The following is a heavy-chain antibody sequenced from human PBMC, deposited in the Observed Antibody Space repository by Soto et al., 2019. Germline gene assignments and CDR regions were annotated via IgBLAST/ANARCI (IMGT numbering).Heavy chain of an antibody. D-gene: IGHD2-2*01. J-gene: IGHJ6*02. Sequence: QVQLVQSGAEVKKPGSSVKVSCKASGGTFSRYSITWVRPAPGHGLEWIGRIIAIFGIASYAQKFQGRVTITADESTSTAYMQLSSLRADDTAVYYCAREDRDRETGLVPAAIDGMDVWGQGTTVTVSS. CDR2: IIAIFGIA. CDR3: AREDRDRETGLVPAAIDGMDV. CDR1: GGTFSRYS. V-gene: IGHV1-69*08.